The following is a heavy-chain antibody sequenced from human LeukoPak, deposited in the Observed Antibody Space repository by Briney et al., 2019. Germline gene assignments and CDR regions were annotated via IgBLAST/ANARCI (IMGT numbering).Heavy chain of an antibody. CDR2: ISCSSSYI. D-gene: IGHD4-23*01. CDR3: ARTCFYDGKSGSISFFDY. CDR1: GFTFSSYS. Sequence: GGSLRLSCAASGFTFSSYSMHWVRQAPGKGLEWVSSISCSSSYIYYADSVKGRFAISRDNAKNSLYLQMNSLRAEDTAVYYCARTCFYDGKSGSISFFDYWGQGTLVTVSS. J-gene: IGHJ4*02. V-gene: IGHV3-21*01.